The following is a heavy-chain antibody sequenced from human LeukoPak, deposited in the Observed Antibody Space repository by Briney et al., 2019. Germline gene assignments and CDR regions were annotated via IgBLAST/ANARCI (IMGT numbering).Heavy chain of an antibody. CDR1: GYSFTNDD. V-gene: IGHV1-8*01. Sequence: ASVKVSCKASGYSFTNDDINWVRQATGQGLEWMGWMNPNSGNTAYAQKFQGRVTMTRNTSISTAYMELSSLKSEDTAVYFCARADYDTSASTRKQIDYWGQGTLVTVSS. D-gene: IGHD3-22*01. CDR3: ARADYDTSASTRKQIDY. J-gene: IGHJ4*02. CDR2: MNPNSGNT.